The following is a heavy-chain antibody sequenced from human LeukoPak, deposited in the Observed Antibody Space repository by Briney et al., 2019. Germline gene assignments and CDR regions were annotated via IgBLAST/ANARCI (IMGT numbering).Heavy chain of an antibody. CDR3: ARVMYSSSSYGFDY. CDR1: GGSVTSTNW. CDR2: IYHSGST. Sequence: PSETLSLTCDVSGGSVTSTNWWTWVRQPPGKGLEWIGEIYHSGSTNYNPSLKSRVTISVDKSKNQFSLKLSSVTAADTAVYYCARVMYSSSSYGFDYWGQGTLVTVSS. J-gene: IGHJ4*02. D-gene: IGHD6-13*01. V-gene: IGHV4-4*02.